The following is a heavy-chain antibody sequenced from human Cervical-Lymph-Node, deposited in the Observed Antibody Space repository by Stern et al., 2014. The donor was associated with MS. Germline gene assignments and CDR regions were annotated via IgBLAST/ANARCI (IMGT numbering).Heavy chain of an antibody. CDR1: GGSISSGGTY. CDR2: LYYSGST. Sequence: VQLVESAPRLVQPSQTLSLTCSVSGGSISSGGTYSTWIRQNPGKGLAWIGHLYYSGSTYYNPSLKSRIMISIDTSTSQFSLRVNSVTAADTAVYYCARGSGDWAHSWFDPWGQGTLVTVSS. CDR3: ARGSGDWAHSWFDP. J-gene: IGHJ5*02. V-gene: IGHV4-31*03. D-gene: IGHD2-21*02.